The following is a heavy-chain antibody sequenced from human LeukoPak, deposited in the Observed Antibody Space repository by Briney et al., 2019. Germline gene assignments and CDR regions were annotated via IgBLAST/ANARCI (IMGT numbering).Heavy chain of an antibody. D-gene: IGHD6-6*01. CDR1: GFTFSSYS. J-gene: IGHJ4*02. Sequence: GGSLRLSCAASGFTFSSYSMNWVRQAPGKGLEWVSSISSSSSYIYYADSVKGRFTISRDNAKNSLYLQMNSLRAEDTAVYYCAREGSSSSKSRLVVVSTFLWGQGTLVTVSS. CDR3: AREGSSSSKSRLVVVSTFL. V-gene: IGHV3-21*01. CDR2: ISSSSSYI.